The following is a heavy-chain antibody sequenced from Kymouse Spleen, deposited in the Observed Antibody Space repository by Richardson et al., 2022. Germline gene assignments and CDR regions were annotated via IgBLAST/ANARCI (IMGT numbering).Heavy chain of an antibody. J-gene: IGHJ3*02. V-gene: IGHV3-48*02. CDR3: ARDCSSTSCYAHDAFDI. CDR2: ISSSSSTI. Sequence: EVQLVESGGGLVQPGGSLRLSCAASGFTFSSYSMNWVRQAPGKGLEWVSYISSSSSTIYYADSVKGRFTISRDNAKNSLYLQMNSLRDEDTAVYYCARDCSSTSCYAHDAFDIWGQGTMVTVSS. D-gene: IGHD2-2*02. CDR1: GFTFSSYS.